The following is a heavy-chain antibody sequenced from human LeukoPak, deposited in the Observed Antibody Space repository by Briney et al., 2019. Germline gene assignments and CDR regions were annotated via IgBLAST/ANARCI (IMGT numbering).Heavy chain of an antibody. CDR3: ARDSIAAAGLYYFDY. Sequence: TSETLSLTCAVYGGSFSGYYWSWIRQPPGKGLEWIGEINHSGSTNYNPSLKSRVTISVDTSKNQFSLKLSSVTAADTAVYYCARDSIAAAGLYYFDYWGQGTLVTVSS. V-gene: IGHV4-34*01. CDR1: GGSFSGYY. CDR2: INHSGST. D-gene: IGHD6-13*01. J-gene: IGHJ4*02.